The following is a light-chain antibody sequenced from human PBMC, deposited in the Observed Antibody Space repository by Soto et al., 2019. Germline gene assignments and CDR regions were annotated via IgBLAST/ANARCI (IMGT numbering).Light chain of an antibody. CDR1: SSDVGGYNY. CDR3: SSYSSSSSVV. J-gene: IGLJ2*01. V-gene: IGLV2-14*03. CDR2: DVS. Sequence: QSVLTQPASVSGSPGQSITISCTGTSSDVGGYNYVSWYQQHPGKAPKLMIYDVSNRPSEVSNRFSGSKSGNTASLTISGLQAEDEGDYYCSSYSSSSSVVFGGGTKVTVL.